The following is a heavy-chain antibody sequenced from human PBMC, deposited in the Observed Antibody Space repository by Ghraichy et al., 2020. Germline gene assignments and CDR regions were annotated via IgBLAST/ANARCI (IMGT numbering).Heavy chain of an antibody. V-gene: IGHV6-1*01. CDR1: GDSVSSNRAG. J-gene: IGHJ4*02. CDR3: ARDRERYSGSGSSFDY. Sequence: SQTLSLTCAISGDSVSSNRAGWNWIRQSPSRGLEWLGRTYYRSKWNNDFALSVKSRITIKPDTSKNHFSLQLNSVTPEDTAVYYCARDRERYSGSGSSFDYWGQDTRVTVSS. CDR2: TYYRSKWNN. D-gene: IGHD3-10*01.